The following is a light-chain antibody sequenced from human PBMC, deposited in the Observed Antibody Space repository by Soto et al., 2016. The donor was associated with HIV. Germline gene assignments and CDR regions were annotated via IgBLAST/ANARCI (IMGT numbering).Light chain of an antibody. J-gene: IGLJ2*01. CDR1: KIGSKS. CDR3: QVWDSSSDLV. V-gene: IGLV3-21*02. CDR2: DDS. Sequence: SYELTQPPSVSVAPGETARITCGGNKIGSKSVHWYQQKPGQAPVLVVYDDSDRPSGIPERFSGSNSGNTATLTISRVEAGDEADYYCQVWDSSSDLVFGGGTKLTVL.